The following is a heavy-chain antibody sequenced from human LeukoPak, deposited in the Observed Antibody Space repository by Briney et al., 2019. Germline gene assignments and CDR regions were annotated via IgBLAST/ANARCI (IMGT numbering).Heavy chain of an antibody. Sequence: SETLSLTCTVSGGSISSSSYYWGWIRQPPGKGLEWIGYIFYSGSTYYNPSLKSRVTISIDTSKNQFSLKVRSVTAADTAVYYCARKYCGGDCYPPRVGWFDPWGPGTLVTVSS. V-gene: IGHV4-39*07. D-gene: IGHD2-21*02. CDR1: GGSISSSSYY. J-gene: IGHJ5*02. CDR3: ARKYCGGDCYPPRVGWFDP. CDR2: IFYSGST.